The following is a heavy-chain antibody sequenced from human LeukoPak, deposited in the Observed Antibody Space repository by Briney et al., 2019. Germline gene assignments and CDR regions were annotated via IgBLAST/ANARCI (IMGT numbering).Heavy chain of an antibody. Sequence: GGSLRLSCAASGFTFSSYWMSWVRQAPGKGLEWVANIKQDGSEKYYVDSVKGRFTISRDNAKNSLYLQMNSLRAEDTAVYYCAGEQHPITDPRDYYYYGMDVWGQGTTVTVSS. D-gene: IGHD3-10*01. CDR1: GFTFSSYW. CDR3: AGEQHPITDPRDYYYYGMDV. CDR2: IKQDGSEK. J-gene: IGHJ6*02. V-gene: IGHV3-7*01.